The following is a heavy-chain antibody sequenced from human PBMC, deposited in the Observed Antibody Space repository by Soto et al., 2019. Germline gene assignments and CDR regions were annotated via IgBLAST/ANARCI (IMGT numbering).Heavy chain of an antibody. CDR3: ASPYAMVRGGPGY. V-gene: IGHV3-73*01. CDR2: IRSKANSYAT. J-gene: IGHJ4*02. Sequence: EVQLVESGGGFVQPGGSLKLSCAASGFTFSGSVMHWVRQASGKGLEWVGRIRSKANSYATAYAASVKGRFTISRDDSKNTAYLQMHSLQADDTAVYYCASPYAMVRGGPGYWGQGTLVSVSS. D-gene: IGHD3-10*01. CDR1: GFTFSGSV.